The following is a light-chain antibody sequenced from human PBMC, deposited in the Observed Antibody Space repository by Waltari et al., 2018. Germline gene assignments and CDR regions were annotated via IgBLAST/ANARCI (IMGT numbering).Light chain of an antibody. Sequence: EIVMTQLPATMSLYQGERATLSCRAIQSVSSTLAWYQQKPGQAPRLLIYGASSRATGIPDRFSGSGSGTDFILTISSLEPEDVGVYYCLQRSNWPLTFGPGTKLDIK. V-gene: IGKV3D-15*01. J-gene: IGKJ3*01. CDR2: GAS. CDR1: QSVSST. CDR3: LQRSNWPLT.